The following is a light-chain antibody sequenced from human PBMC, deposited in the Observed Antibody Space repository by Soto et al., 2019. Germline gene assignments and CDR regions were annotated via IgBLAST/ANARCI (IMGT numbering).Light chain of an antibody. CDR3: QQYGSSPPFT. CDR2: GAS. V-gene: IGKV3-20*01. Sequence: EIVLTQSPGTLSLSPGERATLSCRASQRVSSSYLAWYQQKPGQAPRLLIYGASSRATGIPDRFSGSGSGTDFTLTISRLEPEDFAVYFCQQYGSSPPFTFGQGTKVAI. CDR1: QRVSSSY. J-gene: IGKJ2*01.